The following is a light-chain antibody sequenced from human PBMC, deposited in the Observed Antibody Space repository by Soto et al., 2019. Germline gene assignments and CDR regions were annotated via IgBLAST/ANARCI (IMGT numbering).Light chain of an antibody. CDR2: EGS. CDR1: SSDVGTYNL. V-gene: IGLV2-23*01. Sequence: QPVLTQPASVSGSPGQSITISCTGSSSDVGTYNLVSWYQQHPGKAPKFIIYEGSKRPSGVSNRFSGFKSGNTASLTISGLQAEDEADYYCCSYAGGSTYVFGTGTKLTVL. CDR3: CSYAGGSTYV. J-gene: IGLJ1*01.